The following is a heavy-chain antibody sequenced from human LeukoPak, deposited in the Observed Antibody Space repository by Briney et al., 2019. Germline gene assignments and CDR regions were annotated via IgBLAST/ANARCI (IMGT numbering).Heavy chain of an antibody. CDR2: INHSGST. D-gene: IGHD3-16*02. Sequence: SETLSLTCAVYGGSFSGYYWSWIRQPPGKGLEWIGEINHSGSTNYNPSLTSRVTISVDTSKNQFSLKLSSVTAADTAVYYCARAYYDYVWGSYRYLYYFDYWGQGTLVTVSS. CDR3: ARAYYDYVWGSYRYLYYFDY. J-gene: IGHJ4*02. V-gene: IGHV4-34*01. CDR1: GGSFSGYY.